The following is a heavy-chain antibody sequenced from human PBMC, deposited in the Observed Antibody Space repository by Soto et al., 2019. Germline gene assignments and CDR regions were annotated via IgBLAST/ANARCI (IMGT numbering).Heavy chain of an antibody. CDR2: IKRKTDVGTT. J-gene: IGHJ4*02. CDR1: GFTFSNAW. Sequence: GGSLRLSCAASGFTFSNAWMNWVRQAPGKGLKWVGRIKRKTDVGTTDYAAPVKRRFTISRDDSKNTLYLQMNSLKTKETAMKYCTLGQLVGYWGQGTLVTVSS. CDR3: TLGQLVGY. V-gene: IGHV3-15*07. D-gene: IGHD6-6*01.